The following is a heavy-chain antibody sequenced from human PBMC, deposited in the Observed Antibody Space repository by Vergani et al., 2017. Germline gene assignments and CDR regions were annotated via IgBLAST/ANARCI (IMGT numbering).Heavy chain of an antibody. CDR2: IYYSGST. V-gene: IGHV4-59*01. Sequence: QVQLQESGPGLVKPSETLSLTCTVSGGSISSYYWSWIRQPPGKGLEWIGYIYYSGSTNYNPSLKSRVTISVDTSKNPFSLKLSSVTAADTAVYYCARILHMADWYFDLWGRGTLVTVSS. D-gene: IGHD2-21*01. J-gene: IGHJ2*01. CDR1: GGSISSYY. CDR3: ARILHMADWYFDL.